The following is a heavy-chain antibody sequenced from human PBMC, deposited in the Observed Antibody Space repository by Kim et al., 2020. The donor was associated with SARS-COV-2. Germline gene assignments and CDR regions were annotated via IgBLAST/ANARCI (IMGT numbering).Heavy chain of an antibody. Sequence: SETLSLTCTVSGGSISSSSYYWGWIRQPPGKGLEWIGSIYYSGSTYYNPSLKSRVTISVDTSKNQFSLKLSSVTAADTAVYYCANLMGWSGYIRVGYWGQGTLVTVSS. V-gene: IGHV4-39*01. CDR2: IYYSGST. J-gene: IGHJ4*02. CDR1: GGSISSSSYY. D-gene: IGHD3-3*01. CDR3: ANLMGWSGYIRVGY.